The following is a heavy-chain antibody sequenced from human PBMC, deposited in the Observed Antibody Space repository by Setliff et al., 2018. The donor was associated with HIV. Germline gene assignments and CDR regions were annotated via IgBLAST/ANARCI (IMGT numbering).Heavy chain of an antibody. CDR2: IYYSGST. CDR1: GYSISSDYY. D-gene: IGHD6-19*01. V-gene: IGHV4-38-2*01. Sequence: SETLSLTCAVSGYSISSDYYWGWIRQPPGKGLEWIGYIYYSGSTNYNPSLKSRVAISLDTSKNQFSLKLSSLTAADTAVYYCASSSGWYGAAQFDPWGQGTRVTVSS. CDR3: ASSSGWYGAAQFDP. J-gene: IGHJ5*02.